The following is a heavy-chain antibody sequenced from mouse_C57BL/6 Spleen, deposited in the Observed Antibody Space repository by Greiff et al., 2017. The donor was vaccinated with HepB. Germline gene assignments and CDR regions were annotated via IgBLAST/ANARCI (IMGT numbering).Heavy chain of an antibody. Sequence: VQLQQPGTELVKPGASVKLSCKASGYTFTSYWMHWVKQRPGQGLEWIGNINPSNGGTNYNEKFKSKATLTVDKSSSTAYMQLSSLTSEDSAVYYCARSRWITTVAYAMDYWGQGTSVTVSS. V-gene: IGHV1-53*01. CDR2: INPSNGGT. J-gene: IGHJ4*01. CDR3: ARSRWITTVAYAMDY. D-gene: IGHD1-1*01. CDR1: GYTFTSYW.